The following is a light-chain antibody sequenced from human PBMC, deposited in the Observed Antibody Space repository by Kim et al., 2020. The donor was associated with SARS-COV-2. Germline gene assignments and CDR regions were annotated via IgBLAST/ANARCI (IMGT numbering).Light chain of an antibody. CDR3: SSYAGSNNLV. Sequence: GRSVTISCTGTHSHVGGYNYVSWYQQHPGKAPKLMIYEVSKRPSGVPDRFSGSKSGNTASLTVSGLQAEDEADYYCSSYAGSNNLVFGGGTQLTVL. CDR2: EVS. V-gene: IGLV2-8*01. J-gene: IGLJ2*01. CDR1: HSHVGGYNY.